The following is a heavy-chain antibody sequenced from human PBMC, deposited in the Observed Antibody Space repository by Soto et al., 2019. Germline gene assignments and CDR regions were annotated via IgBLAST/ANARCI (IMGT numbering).Heavy chain of an antibody. CDR3: ARHLSSSGYSAYEY. CDR1: GGSINSSTYY. V-gene: IGHV4-39*01. CDR2: IYYSGST. J-gene: IGHJ4*02. D-gene: IGHD3-22*01. Sequence: QLQLQESGPGLVKPSETLSLTCTVSGGSINSSTYYWGWIRQPPGKGLECIGSIYYSGSTYYNPSLKSLVTIPVDTSKTQFSLKLSSVTAADTAVYYCARHLSSSGYSAYEYWGQGTLVTVSS.